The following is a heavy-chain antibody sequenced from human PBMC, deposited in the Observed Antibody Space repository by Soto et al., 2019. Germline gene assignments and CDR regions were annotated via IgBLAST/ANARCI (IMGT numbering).Heavy chain of an antibody. CDR2: IIPIFGTA. J-gene: IGHJ6*02. V-gene: IGHV1-69*13. CDR3: ARPGDIVLVPAALPSNYYYGMDV. D-gene: IGHD2-2*01. CDR1: GGTFSSDA. Sequence: SVKVSCKASGGTFSSDAISWVRQAPGQGPEWMGGIIPIFGTANYAQKFQGRVTITADESTSTAYMELSSLRSEDTAVYYCARPGDIVLVPAALPSNYYYGMDVWGQGTTVTVS.